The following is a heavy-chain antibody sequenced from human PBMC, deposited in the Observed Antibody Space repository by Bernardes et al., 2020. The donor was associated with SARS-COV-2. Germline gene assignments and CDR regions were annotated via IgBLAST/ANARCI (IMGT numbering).Heavy chain of an antibody. V-gene: IGHV5-51*01. Sequence: GESLKISCKGSGYSFTSYWIGWVRQMPGKGLEWMGIIYPGDSDTRYSPSFQGQVTISADKSISTAYLQWSSLKASDTAMYYCARGDGLTNPYYYYYMDVWGKGTTVTVSS. J-gene: IGHJ6*03. CDR1: GYSFTSYW. CDR2: IYPGDSDT. CDR3: ARGDGLTNPYYYYYMDV. D-gene: IGHD2-21*01.